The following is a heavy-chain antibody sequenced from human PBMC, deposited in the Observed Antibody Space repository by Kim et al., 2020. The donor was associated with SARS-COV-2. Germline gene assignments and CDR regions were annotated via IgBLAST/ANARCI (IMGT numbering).Heavy chain of an antibody. J-gene: IGHJ4*02. V-gene: IGHV1-46*01. Sequence: QKFQGRVTMTRDTSTSKVYMELSSLRSEDTAVYYCARVLYSSGWYYFDYWGQGTLVTVSS. CDR3: ARVLYSSGWYYFDY. D-gene: IGHD6-19*01.